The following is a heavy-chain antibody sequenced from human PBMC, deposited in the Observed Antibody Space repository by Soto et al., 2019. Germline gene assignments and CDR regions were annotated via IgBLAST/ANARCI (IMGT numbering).Heavy chain of an antibody. CDR1: GYSFAGYW. J-gene: IGHJ3*01. Sequence: GESLKISCKGSGYSFAGYWIGWVRQMPGKGLDWMGVIYPGDPDTRYSPSFHGQVTISADKSISTAYLQWSSLKASDTAMYFCARLPGVRGVFDGFNVWGQGTMVTVSS. D-gene: IGHD3-10*01. CDR2: IYPGDPDT. CDR3: ARLPGVRGVFDGFNV. V-gene: IGHV5-51*01.